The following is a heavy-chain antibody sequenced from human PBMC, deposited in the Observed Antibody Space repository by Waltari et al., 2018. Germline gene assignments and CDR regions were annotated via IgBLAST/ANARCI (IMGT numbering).Heavy chain of an antibody. V-gene: IGHV4-59*01. CDR3: ARAKGGVVTPPFIDY. D-gene: IGHD2-21*02. CDR2: IYYSGST. CDR1: GGSISSYY. J-gene: IGHJ4*02. Sequence: QVQLQESGPGLVKPSETLSLTCTVSGGSISSYYWSWIRQPPGKGLEWIGDIYYSGSTTYNPSRKSRVTISVDTSKNQFSLKRSSVTAADTAVYYCARAKGGVVTPPFIDYWGQGTLVTVSS.